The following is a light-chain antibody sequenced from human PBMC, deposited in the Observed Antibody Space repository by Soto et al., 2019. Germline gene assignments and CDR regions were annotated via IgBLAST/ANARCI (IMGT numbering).Light chain of an antibody. CDR1: SSDVGGYDY. CDR2: EVS. CDR3: LSYTSSHTWV. J-gene: IGLJ3*02. V-gene: IGLV2-14*01. Sequence: QSVLTQPASVSGSPGQSITISCTGTSSDVGGYDYVSWYQQPPGKAPKLMIYEVSDRPSGVSIRFSGSKSGNTASLTISGLQAEDEADYYCLSYTSSHTWVFGGGTKLTVL.